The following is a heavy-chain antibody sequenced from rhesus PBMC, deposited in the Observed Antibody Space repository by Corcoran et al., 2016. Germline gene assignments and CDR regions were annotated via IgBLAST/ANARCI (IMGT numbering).Heavy chain of an antibody. V-gene: IGHV2S1*01. CDR2: IYWDDDK. J-gene: IGHJ4*01. D-gene: IGHD6-13*01. CDR3: ARVPGYSTWSWIDY. Sequence: QVTLKESGPALVKPTQTLTLTCTFSGFSLSSCGLGVDWIRQPPGKALEWLASIYWDDDKYYSTSLKSRLTISKDASKNQVVLTMTNMDPVDTATYYCARVPGYSTWSWIDYWGQGVLVTVSS. CDR1: GFSLSSCGLG.